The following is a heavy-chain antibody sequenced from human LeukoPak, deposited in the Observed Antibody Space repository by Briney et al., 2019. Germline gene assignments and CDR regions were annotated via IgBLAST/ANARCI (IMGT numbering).Heavy chain of an antibody. CDR2: MNPNSGNT. Sequence: GASVKVSCRASGYTFTSYDINWVRQATGQGLEWMGWMNPNSGNTGYAQKFQGRVTMTKNTSITTAYMGLSSLRSEDTAVYYCARALSWTTNSYYYMDVWGKGTTVTVSS. CDR3: ARALSWTTNSYYYMDV. CDR1: GYTFTSYD. J-gene: IGHJ6*03. V-gene: IGHV1-8*01. D-gene: IGHD3/OR15-3a*01.